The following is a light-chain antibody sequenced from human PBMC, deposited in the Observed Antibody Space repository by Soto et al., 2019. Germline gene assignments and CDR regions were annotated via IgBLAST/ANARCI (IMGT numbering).Light chain of an antibody. J-gene: IGKJ5*01. V-gene: IGKV3-15*01. CDR1: QSVNSN. CDR3: QQYDNWPPIT. CDR2: GAS. Sequence: EIVMTQSPATLSVSPGERATLSCRASQSVNSNLAWYQQKPGQAPRLLIYGASTRATGIPARFSGSGSGTEFTLTISSLQSEDFAIYFCQQYDNWPPITFGQGTRLEIK.